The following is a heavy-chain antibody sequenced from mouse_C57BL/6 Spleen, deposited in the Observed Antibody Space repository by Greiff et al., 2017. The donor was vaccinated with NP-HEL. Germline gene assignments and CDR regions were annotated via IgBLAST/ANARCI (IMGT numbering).Heavy chain of an antibody. CDR3: ARQLRLPYAMDY. CDR2: IDPSDSCT. J-gene: IGHJ4*01. Sequence: QVQLQQPGAELVMPGASVKLSCKASGYTFTSYWMHRVKQRPGQGLEWVGEIDPSDSCTNYNQKFKGKSTLTVDKASSTAYMQLSSLTSEDSAVYYCARQLRLPYAMDYWGQGTSVTVSS. CDR1: GYTFTSYW. V-gene: IGHV1-69*01. D-gene: IGHD3-2*02.